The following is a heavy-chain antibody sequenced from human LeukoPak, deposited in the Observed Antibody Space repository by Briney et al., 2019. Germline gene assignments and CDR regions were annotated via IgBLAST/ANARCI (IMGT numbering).Heavy chain of an antibody. CDR2: IYPGDSDT. J-gene: IGHJ4*02. Sequence: GESLKISCKGSGYSFTSYWIGWVRQMPGKGLEWMGIIYPGDSDTRYSPSFQGQVTISADKSISTAYLQWSSLKASDTAMYYCARRGGYYYDSSGYYYVREADYWGQGTLVTVSS. V-gene: IGHV5-51*01. CDR3: ARRGGYYYDSSGYYYVREADY. CDR1: GYSFTSYW. D-gene: IGHD3-22*01.